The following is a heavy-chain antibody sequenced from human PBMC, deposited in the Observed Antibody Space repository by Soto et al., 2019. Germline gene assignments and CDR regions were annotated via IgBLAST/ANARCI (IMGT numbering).Heavy chain of an antibody. CDR3: ARGYKRYYGSGSYYSYYYYMDV. J-gene: IGHJ6*03. V-gene: IGHV4-34*01. CDR1: GGSFSGYY. Sequence: SETLSLTCAVYGGSFSGYYWSWIRQPPGKGLEWIGEINHSGSTNYNPSLKSRVTISVDTSKNQFSLKLSSVTAADTAVYYCARGYKRYYGSGSYYSYYYYMDVWGKGTTVT. CDR2: INHSGST. D-gene: IGHD3-10*01.